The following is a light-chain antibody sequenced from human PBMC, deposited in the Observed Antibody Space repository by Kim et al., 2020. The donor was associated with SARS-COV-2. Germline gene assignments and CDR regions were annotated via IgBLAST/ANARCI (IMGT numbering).Light chain of an antibody. CDR1: QSVTTN. CDR3: QQYYNWPRT. V-gene: IGKV3-15*01. CDR2: GAS. Sequence: EIVMTQSPATLSVSPGERATLSCRASQSVTTNLAWYQQKPGQAPRLLIYGASTRATGIPASFSASMSGTEFTLTISSLQSEDSAVYYCQQYYNWPRTFAQGTKVDIK. J-gene: IGKJ1*01.